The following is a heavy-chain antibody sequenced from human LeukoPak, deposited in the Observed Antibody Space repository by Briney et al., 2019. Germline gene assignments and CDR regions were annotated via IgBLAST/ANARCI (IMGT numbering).Heavy chain of an antibody. J-gene: IGHJ4*02. Sequence: SETLSLTCTVSGGSISSGDYYWSWIRQPPGKGLEWIGYIYYSGSTYYNPSLKSRVTISVDTSKNQFSLKLSSVTAVDTAVYYCARAGGYYDSSGYFFWGQGTLATVSS. CDR3: ARAGGYYDSSGYFF. V-gene: IGHV4-30-4*01. CDR1: GGSISSGDYY. D-gene: IGHD3-22*01. CDR2: IYYSGST.